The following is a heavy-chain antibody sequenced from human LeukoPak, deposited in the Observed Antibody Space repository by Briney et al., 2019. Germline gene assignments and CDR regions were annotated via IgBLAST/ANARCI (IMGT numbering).Heavy chain of an antibody. D-gene: IGHD5-12*01. J-gene: IGHJ4*02. CDR1: GFTVTSNY. V-gene: IGHV3-53*01. CDR2: ISSGGNT. Sequence: PGGSLRLSCAASGFTVTSNYMTWVRQAPGKGLERVSVISSGGNTYYADSVKGRFTISRDNSKNTVYLQMNGLRAEDTAVYYCAREVRGYYFDYWGQGTLVTASS. CDR3: AREVRGYYFDY.